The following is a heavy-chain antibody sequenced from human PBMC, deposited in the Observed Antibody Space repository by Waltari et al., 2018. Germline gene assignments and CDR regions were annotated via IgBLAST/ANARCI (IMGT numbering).Heavy chain of an antibody. CDR3: ARYRARPSMWEYYFDY. CDR1: GGTFSRYA. CDR2: IIPIFGTA. J-gene: IGHJ4*02. D-gene: IGHD6-6*01. Sequence: QVQLVQSGAEVKKPGSSVKVSCKASGGTFSRYAISWVRQAPGQGLEWMGGIIPIFGTANYAQKFQGRVTITADESTSTAYMELSSLRSEDTAVYYCARYRARPSMWEYYFDYWGQGTLVTVSS. V-gene: IGHV1-69*01.